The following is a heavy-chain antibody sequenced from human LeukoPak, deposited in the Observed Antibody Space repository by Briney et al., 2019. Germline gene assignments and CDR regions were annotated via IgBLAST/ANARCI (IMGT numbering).Heavy chain of an antibody. Sequence: SETLSLTCTVSGGSISSYYWSWIRQPAGKGLEWIGRIYTSGSTNYNPSLKSRVTISVDTSKNQFSLKLSSVTAADTAVYYCARLGAKYSSSWYRFDPWGQGTLVTVSS. CDR2: IYTSGST. V-gene: IGHV4-4*07. CDR3: ARLGAKYSSSWYRFDP. CDR1: GGSISSYY. J-gene: IGHJ5*02. D-gene: IGHD6-13*01.